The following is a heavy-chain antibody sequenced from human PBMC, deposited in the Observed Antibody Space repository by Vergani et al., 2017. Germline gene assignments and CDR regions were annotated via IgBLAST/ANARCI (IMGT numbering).Heavy chain of an antibody. CDR2: IFPSGNS. CDR1: GDSITNGGFS. CDR3: ARASLIALVCYYYYMDV. J-gene: IGHJ6*03. Sequence: QLQLQESGSGLVKPSQTLSLTCAVSGDSITNGGFSWNWIRQPPGKGPEWIGYIFPSGNSDYNPSLKNRVSISLDKSKNQFSLWVNSVTAADTAVYFCARASLIALVCYYYYMDVWGKGKTVVVSS. V-gene: IGHV4-30-2*01. D-gene: IGHD3-22*01.